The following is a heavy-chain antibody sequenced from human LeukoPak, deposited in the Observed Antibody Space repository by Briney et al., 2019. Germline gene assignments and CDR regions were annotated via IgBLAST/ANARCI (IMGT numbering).Heavy chain of an antibody. CDR2: VNPSGGST. J-gene: IGHJ5*02. D-gene: IGHD2-21*02. CDR3: ATKKTPFYCGGDCYSGLGWFDP. Sequence: ASVKVSCKASGYTFTSYYMHWVRQAPGQGLEWMGIVNPSGGSTSYAQKFQGRVTMTRDPSTGTVYMELSSLRSDDTAVYYCATKKTPFYCGGDCYSGLGWFDPWGQGTLITVSS. V-gene: IGHV1-46*01. CDR1: GYTFTSYY.